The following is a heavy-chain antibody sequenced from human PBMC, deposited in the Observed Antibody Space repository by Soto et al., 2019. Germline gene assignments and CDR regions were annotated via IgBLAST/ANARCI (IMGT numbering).Heavy chain of an antibody. V-gene: IGHV3-74*01. D-gene: IGHD2-21*02. CDR1: GFTFSYYW. CDR2: IHSDGSST. Sequence: EVQLVESEGGLVQPGGSLRLSCAASGFTFSYYWMHWVRQAPGQGLVWVSRIHSDGSSTTYADSVKGRFTISGDNAKNTLYLLMNSLRAEDTAVYYCTRGDKGAFDLWGQGTMVTVSS. J-gene: IGHJ3*01. CDR3: TRGDKGAFDL.